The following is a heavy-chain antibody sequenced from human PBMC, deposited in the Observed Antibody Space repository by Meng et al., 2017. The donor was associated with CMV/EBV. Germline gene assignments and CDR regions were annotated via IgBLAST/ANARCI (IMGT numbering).Heavy chain of an antibody. V-gene: IGHV1-69*12. CDR1: GGTFSSYA. CDR3: ARGYYDSSGYYYRGGYYFDY. J-gene: IGHJ4*02. Sequence: HVPRVRAGAEGNQPRSSVKVSCTASGGTFSSYAISWVRQAPGQGLEWMGGIIPIFGTANYAQKFQGRVTITADESTSTAYMELSSLRSEDTAVYYCARGYYDSSGYYYRGGYYFDYWGQGTLVTVSS. D-gene: IGHD3-22*01. CDR2: IIPIFGTA.